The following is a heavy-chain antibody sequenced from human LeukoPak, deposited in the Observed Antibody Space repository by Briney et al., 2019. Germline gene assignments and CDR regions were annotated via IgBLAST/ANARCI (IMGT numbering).Heavy chain of an antibody. CDR3: ARVQDITFGGVIVHDAFDI. V-gene: IGHV1-2*04. CDR1: GYTFTGYY. J-gene: IGHJ3*02. D-gene: IGHD3-16*02. Sequence: RASVKVSCKASGYTFTGYYMHWVRQAPGQGLEWMGWINPNSGGTNYAQKFQGWVTMTRDTPISTAYMELNRLRSDDTAVYYCARVQDITFGGVIVHDAFDIWGQGTMVTVSS. CDR2: INPNSGGT.